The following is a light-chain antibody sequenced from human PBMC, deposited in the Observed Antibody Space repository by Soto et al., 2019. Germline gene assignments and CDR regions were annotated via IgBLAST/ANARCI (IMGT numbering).Light chain of an antibody. CDR3: QAQDSRLNSWV. J-gene: IGLJ3*02. V-gene: IGLV1-40*01. Sequence: QSVLTQPPSMSGAPGQRVTISCTGSSSNIGAGYDVHWYQLLPGTAPKLLIYGNTNRPSGVPDRFSGSKSGTSASLAITGLRAEDEAEYYCQAQDSRLNSWVFGGGTKLTVL. CDR1: SSNIGAGYD. CDR2: GNT.